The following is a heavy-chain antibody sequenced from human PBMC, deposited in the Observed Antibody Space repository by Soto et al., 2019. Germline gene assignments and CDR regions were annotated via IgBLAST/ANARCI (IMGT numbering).Heavy chain of an antibody. CDR2: IIPIFGTA. V-gene: IGHV1-69*13. CDR3: AREPYNYYDSSGYRAKFDY. Sequence: SVKVSCKASGGTFSSYAISWVRQAPGQGLEWMGGIIPIFGTANYAQKFQGRVTITADESTSTAYMELSSLRSEDTAVYYCAREPYNYYDSSGYRAKFDYWGQGTLVTVSS. J-gene: IGHJ4*02. CDR1: GGTFSSYA. D-gene: IGHD3-22*01.